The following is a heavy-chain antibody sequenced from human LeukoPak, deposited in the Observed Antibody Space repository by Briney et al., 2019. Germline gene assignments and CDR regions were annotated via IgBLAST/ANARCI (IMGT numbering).Heavy chain of an antibody. J-gene: IGHJ4*02. CDR1: GLTFSNAW. CDR2: IKSKTDGETT. D-gene: IGHD2-15*01. CDR3: TTGLCSGGTCYSLGY. Sequence: PGGSLRLSCAASGLTFSNAWMTWVRQGPGKGLEWVGGIKSKTDGETTDYAATVKGRFTISRDDSKITLYVQMNSLKTEDTAVYYCTTGLCSGGTCYSLGYWGQGTLVTVSA. V-gene: IGHV3-15*01.